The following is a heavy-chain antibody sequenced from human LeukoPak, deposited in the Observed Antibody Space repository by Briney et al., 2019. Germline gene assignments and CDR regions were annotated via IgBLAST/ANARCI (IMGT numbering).Heavy chain of an antibody. J-gene: IGHJ4*02. CDR2: ISSSSSYI. CDR3: ARVITTFGVVMDM. V-gene: IGHV3-21*01. CDR1: GFTFSSYS. D-gene: IGHD3-3*01. Sequence: GGSLRLSCAASGFTFSSYSMNWVRQAPGKGLEWVSSISSSSSYIYYADSVKGRFTISRDNAKNSLYLQMNSLRAEDTAVYYCARVITTFGVVMDMWGQGTLVTVSS.